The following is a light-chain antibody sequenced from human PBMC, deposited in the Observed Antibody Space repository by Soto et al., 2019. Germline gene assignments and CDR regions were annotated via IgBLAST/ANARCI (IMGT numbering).Light chain of an antibody. V-gene: IGKV1-33*01. Sequence: DIQMTQSPSSLSASVGDRVTITCQASQDIRKYLNWYQQKAGRAPKLLIYGASNLETGVPSRFSGSGYGTDFTSTISSLQPEDIATYYCQHYDNLPPFTFGPGTKVAIK. CDR2: GAS. CDR3: QHYDNLPPFT. CDR1: QDIRKY. J-gene: IGKJ3*01.